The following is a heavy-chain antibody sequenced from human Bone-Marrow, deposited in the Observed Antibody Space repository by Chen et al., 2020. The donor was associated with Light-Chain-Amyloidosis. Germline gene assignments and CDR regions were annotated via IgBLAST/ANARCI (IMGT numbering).Heavy chain of an antibody. D-gene: IGHD5-12*01. Sequence: GSGYTFPNYWIGWVRQMPGKGLEWMGVIYPDDSAARYSPSFEGQVTISADKSITTAYLQWRSLKASDTAMYYCARRRDGYNFDYWGQGTLVTVSS. J-gene: IGHJ4*02. CDR2: IYPDDSAA. CDR1: GYTFPNYW. CDR3: ARRRDGYNFDY. V-gene: IGHV5-51*01.